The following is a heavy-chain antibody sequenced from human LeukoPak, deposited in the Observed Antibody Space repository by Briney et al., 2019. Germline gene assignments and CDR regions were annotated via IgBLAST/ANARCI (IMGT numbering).Heavy chain of an antibody. CDR1: GFAFSTYW. CDR2: ISSSSSTI. J-gene: IGHJ4*02. Sequence: GGSLRLSCAASGFAFSTYWMDWVRQAPGKGLEWVSYISSSSSTIYYADSVKGRFTISRDNAKNSLYLQMNSLRAEDTAVYYCARDVEIGYWGQGTLVTVSS. D-gene: IGHD2/OR15-2a*01. V-gene: IGHV3-48*04. CDR3: ARDVEIGY.